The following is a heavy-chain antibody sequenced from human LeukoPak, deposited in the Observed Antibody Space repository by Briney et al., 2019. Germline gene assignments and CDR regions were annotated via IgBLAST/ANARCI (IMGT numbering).Heavy chain of an antibody. CDR2: INSDGSST. V-gene: IGHV3-74*01. J-gene: IGHJ4*02. CDR1: GFTFSSYA. CDR3: ARARPSWFGTYEHFDY. Sequence: GGSLRLSCAASGFTFSSYAMSWVRQAPGKGLVWVSRINSDGSSTSYADSVKGRFTISRDNAKNTLYLQMNSLRAEDTAVYYCARARPSWFGTYEHFDYWGQGTLVTVSS. D-gene: IGHD3-10*01.